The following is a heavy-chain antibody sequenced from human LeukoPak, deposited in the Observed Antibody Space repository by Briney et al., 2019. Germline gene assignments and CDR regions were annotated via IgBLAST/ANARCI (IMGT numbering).Heavy chain of an antibody. CDR2: IKPDGSEK. CDR3: ARGDFDDYCDYVDAFEV. CDR1: GFTFSSYC. J-gene: IGHJ3*01. V-gene: IGHV3-7*01. Sequence: TGGPLRLSCAASGFTFSSYCMSWFLQAPGKGLVWGANIKPDGSEKYCVGSVKCRFTTSRTNPTNSLYLQMNSLRGEGTAVYFCARGDFDDYCDYVDAFEVWGQGTTVTVSA. D-gene: IGHD4-17*01.